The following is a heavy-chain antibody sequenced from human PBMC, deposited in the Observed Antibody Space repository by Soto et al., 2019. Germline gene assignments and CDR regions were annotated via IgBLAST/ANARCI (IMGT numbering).Heavy chain of an antibody. J-gene: IGHJ2*01. CDR1: GGTFSNYP. D-gene: IGHD5-12*01. CDR3: ARGNHRWLQLWYFDL. CDR2: IIPIFGTT. Sequence: QVQLVQSGAEVKKPGSSVKVSCKASGGTFSNYPISWVRQAPGQGLAWMGGIIPIFGTTNYAQKFQGRVTITADESTSTAYMELSSLRSEDTAVFYCARGNHRWLQLWYFDLWGRGTLVTVSS. V-gene: IGHV1-69*12.